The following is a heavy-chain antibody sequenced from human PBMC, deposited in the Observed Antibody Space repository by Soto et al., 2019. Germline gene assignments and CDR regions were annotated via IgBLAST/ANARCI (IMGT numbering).Heavy chain of an antibody. V-gene: IGHV3-21*01. J-gene: IGHJ4*02. Sequence: GGSLRLSCAAPGFTFSRYTMNWVRQAPGKGLEWVSSISSTSNYIYYADSMKGRFTVSRDNAKNSVYLDMNSLSAEDTAVYYCARESEDLTSNFDYWGQGTLVTVSS. CDR3: ARESEDLTSNFDY. CDR1: GFTFSRYT. CDR2: ISSTSNYI.